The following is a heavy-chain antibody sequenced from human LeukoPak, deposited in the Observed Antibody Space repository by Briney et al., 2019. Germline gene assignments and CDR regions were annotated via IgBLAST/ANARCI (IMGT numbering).Heavy chain of an antibody. CDR3: AKWIAVAGTGFDY. J-gene: IGHJ4*02. V-gene: IGHV3-7*01. Sequence: GGSLRLSCEASGLTFSSYWMSWVRQAPGKGLEWVANIKQDGSEKYYVDSVKGRFTISRDNAKNSLYLQMNSLRAEDTAVYYRAKWIAVAGTGFDYWGQGTLVTVSS. D-gene: IGHD6-19*01. CDR2: IKQDGSEK. CDR1: GLTFSSYW.